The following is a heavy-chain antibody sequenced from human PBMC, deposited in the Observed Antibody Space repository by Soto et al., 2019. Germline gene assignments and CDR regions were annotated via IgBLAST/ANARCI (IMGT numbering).Heavy chain of an antibody. V-gene: IGHV1-69*01. CDR1: GGIFSTYA. CDR2: IIPLFGTP. CDR3: ARDRDDYGSGNYYNRIDF. Sequence: QVQLVQSGAEVKKPGSSVKVSCQASGGIFSTYAISWLRQAPGQGLGWMGGIIPLFGTPNYAQRFQGRVTITADESTSTAYMELSRLRSEDTAVYYCARDRDDYGSGNYYNRIDFWGQGTLVTVSS. J-gene: IGHJ4*02. D-gene: IGHD3-10*01.